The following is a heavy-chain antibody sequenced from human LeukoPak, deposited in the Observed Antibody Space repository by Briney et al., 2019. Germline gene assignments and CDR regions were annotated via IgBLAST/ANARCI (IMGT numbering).Heavy chain of an antibody. CDR2: ISAYNGNT. V-gene: IGHV1-18*04. CDR3: ARDGSAAGTDNWFDP. D-gene: IGHD6-13*01. J-gene: IGHJ5*02. CDR1: GYTFTSYG. Sequence: ASVKVSCKASGYTFTSYGISGVRQAPGQGLEGMGWISAYNGNTNYAQKLQGRVTMTTDTSTSTAYMELRSLRSDDTAVYYCARDGSAAGTDNWFDPWGQGTLVTVSS.